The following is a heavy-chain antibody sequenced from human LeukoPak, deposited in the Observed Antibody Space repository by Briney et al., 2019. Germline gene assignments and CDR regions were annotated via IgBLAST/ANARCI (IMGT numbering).Heavy chain of an antibody. CDR1: GFTFSSYS. CDR3: ARQVGATMLYYYGMDV. D-gene: IGHD1-26*01. J-gene: IGHJ6*02. Sequence: GRSLRLSCAASGFTFSSYSMNWVRQAPGKGLEWVSSISSSSSYIYYADSVKGRFTISRDNAKNSLYLQMNSLRAEDTAVYYCARQVGATMLYYYGMDVWGQGTTVTVSS. V-gene: IGHV3-21*01. CDR2: ISSSSSYI.